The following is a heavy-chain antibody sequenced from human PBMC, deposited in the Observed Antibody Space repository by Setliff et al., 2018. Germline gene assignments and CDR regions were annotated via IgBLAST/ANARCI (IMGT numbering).Heavy chain of an antibody. CDR3: VREGVDSRSSTDYRYYMDV. D-gene: IGHD3-22*01. CDR2: TIPMFGTT. Sequence: SVKVSCKASGATFSSYGISWVRQAPGQGLEWMGGTIPMFGTTEYAQKFRGRVTIITDESTSTAFMQLSSLGSEDTAVYYCVREGVDSRSSTDYRYYMDVWGKGTTVTVSS. V-gene: IGHV1-69*05. CDR1: GATFSSYG. J-gene: IGHJ6*03.